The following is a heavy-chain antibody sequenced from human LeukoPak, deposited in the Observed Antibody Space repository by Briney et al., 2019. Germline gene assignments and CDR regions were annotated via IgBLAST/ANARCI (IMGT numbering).Heavy chain of an antibody. Sequence: GESLKISCNSSGYXFTIYWICWVRQVPGKGLEWMGIIYPGDSDTRYSPSFQGQVTISVDKSISTAYLQWNSLKASDTAMYYCARLGIEDDSSGYHPYYFDYWGQGTLVTVSS. CDR2: IYPGDSDT. V-gene: IGHV5-51*01. CDR1: GYXFTIYW. D-gene: IGHD3-22*01. CDR3: ARLGIEDDSSGYHPYYFDY. J-gene: IGHJ4*02.